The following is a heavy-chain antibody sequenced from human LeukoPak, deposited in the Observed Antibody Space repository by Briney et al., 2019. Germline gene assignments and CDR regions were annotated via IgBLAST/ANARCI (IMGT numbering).Heavy chain of an antibody. CDR3: ARDIGSSSYYFDY. J-gene: IGHJ4*02. CDR1: GGTFSSYA. Sequence: ASVKVSCKASGGTFSSYAISWVRQAPGQGLEWMGRIIPILGIANYAQKFQGRVTITADKSTSTAYMELSSLRSEDTAVYYCARDIGSSSYYFDYWGPGTLVTVSS. V-gene: IGHV1-69*04. CDR2: IIPILGIA. D-gene: IGHD6-13*01.